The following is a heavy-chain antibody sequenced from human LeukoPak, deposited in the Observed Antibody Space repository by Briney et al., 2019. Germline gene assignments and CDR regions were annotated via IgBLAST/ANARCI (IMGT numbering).Heavy chain of an antibody. D-gene: IGHD3-16*01. J-gene: IGHJ4*02. CDR3: AKVRWGSDNALDS. Sequence: PGGSLRLSCAASGFSFSRYWMSWVRQAPGKGLEWVASINQGESAKFYVDSVKGRFTISRDNSMNTLYLQMNSLRAEDTAVYYCAKVRWGSDNALDSWGQGTLVTGSS. CDR2: INQGESAK. CDR1: GFSFSRYW. V-gene: IGHV3-7*01.